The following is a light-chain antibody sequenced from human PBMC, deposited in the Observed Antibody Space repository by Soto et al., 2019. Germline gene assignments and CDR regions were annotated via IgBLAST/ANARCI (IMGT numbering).Light chain of an antibody. V-gene: IGKV3D-20*01. J-gene: IGKJ4*01. CDR3: QQFDKLIT. CDR2: DAS. CDR1: QTISNNF. Sequence: EIVLTQSPATLSLSPGERATLSCGASQTISNNFLAWYQQRPGLAPRLLIYDASNRDAGIPDRFSGSGSGTDFTLTISRLEAEDFAVYYRQQFDKLITFGGGTKVEI.